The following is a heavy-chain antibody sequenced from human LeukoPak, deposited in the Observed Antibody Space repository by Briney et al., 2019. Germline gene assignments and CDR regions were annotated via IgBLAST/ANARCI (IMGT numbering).Heavy chain of an antibody. J-gene: IGHJ6*03. CDR1: GFTFSSNS. D-gene: IGHD6-19*01. Sequence: PGGSLRLSCAASGFTFSSNSMNWVRQAPGKGLEWVSSISSSSSYIYYADSVKGRFTISRDNAKNSLYLQMNSLRAEDTAVYYCARDQAVAGTVLFYYYYYMDVWGKGTTVTVSS. CDR2: ISSSSSYI. V-gene: IGHV3-21*01. CDR3: ARDQAVAGTVLFYYYYYMDV.